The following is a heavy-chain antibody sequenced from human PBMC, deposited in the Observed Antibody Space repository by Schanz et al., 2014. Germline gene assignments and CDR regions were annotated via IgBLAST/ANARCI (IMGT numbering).Heavy chain of an antibody. CDR3: AKVREWWPYYFDY. V-gene: IGHV3-23*04. CDR2: ISGNGGST. Sequence: EVQLVESGGGLVQPGGSLRLSCAASGFTFTTNAMSWVRQPPGKGLEWVSAISGNGGSTYFADSVKGRFTISRDNSDTALFLQMNRLTADTTAVYYCAKVREWWPYYFDYWGQGTLVTVSS. J-gene: IGHJ4*02. D-gene: IGHD2-15*01. CDR1: GFTFTTNA.